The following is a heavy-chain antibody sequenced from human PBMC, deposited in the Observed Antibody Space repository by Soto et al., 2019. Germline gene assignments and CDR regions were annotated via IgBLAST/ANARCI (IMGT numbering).Heavy chain of an antibody. CDR2: IWYDGSNK. Sequence: GGSLRLSCAASGFTFSSYGMHWVRQAPGKGLEWVAVIWYDGSNKYYADSVKGRFTISRDNSENTLYLQMNSLRAEDTAVYYCARSRAVAGRVWVYYFDYWGQGTLVTVSS. CDR3: ARSRAVAGRVWVYYFDY. D-gene: IGHD6-19*01. CDR1: GFTFSSYG. V-gene: IGHV3-33*01. J-gene: IGHJ4*02.